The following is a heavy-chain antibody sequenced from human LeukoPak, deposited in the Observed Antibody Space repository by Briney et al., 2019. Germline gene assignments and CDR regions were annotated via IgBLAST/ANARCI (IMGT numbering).Heavy chain of an antibody. CDR1: GFTFNNAW. Sequence: PGGSLRLSCAASGFTFNNAWMSWVRQAPWKGLEWVGRIKRKGDDGTIDYAAPVKGRFTISRDDSKNTLYLQMNSLKSEDTAVYYCTAGTGRSDFDYWGQGTLVTVSS. CDR3: TAGTGRSDFDY. J-gene: IGHJ4*02. V-gene: IGHV3-15*01. CDR2: IKRKGDDGTI. D-gene: IGHD3/OR15-3a*01.